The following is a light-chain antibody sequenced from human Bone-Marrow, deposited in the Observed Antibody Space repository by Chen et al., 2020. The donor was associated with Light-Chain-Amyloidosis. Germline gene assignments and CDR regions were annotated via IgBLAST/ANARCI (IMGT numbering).Light chain of an antibody. Sequence: QSVLTQPPSVSGAPGQRVTISCTGSSSNIGAGYDVHWYQQLPGTAPKLLISGNSNRPSGVPDRYSGSKSGASADLAITGLQAEDEADYYCQSYDSSLSASNWVFGGGTKLTVL. CDR2: GNS. V-gene: IGLV1-40*01. J-gene: IGLJ3*02. CDR3: QSYDSSLSASNWV. CDR1: SSNIGAGYD.